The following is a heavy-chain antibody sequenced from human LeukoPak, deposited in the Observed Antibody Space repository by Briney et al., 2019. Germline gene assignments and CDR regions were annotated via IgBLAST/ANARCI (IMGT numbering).Heavy chain of an antibody. CDR1: GGSINSDTYY. D-gene: IGHD3-10*01. V-gene: IGHV4-61*02. Sequence: SETLSLTCTVSGGSINSDTYYWTWIRQPAGKGLEWIGRIYTTGSPSYNPSLKSRVTMSIDTSKNQFSLKLTSVSAADTAVYYCARDRGITTARGVPSWFDHWGQGTLVTVSS. J-gene: IGHJ5*02. CDR3: ARDRGITTARGVPSWFDH. CDR2: IYTTGSP.